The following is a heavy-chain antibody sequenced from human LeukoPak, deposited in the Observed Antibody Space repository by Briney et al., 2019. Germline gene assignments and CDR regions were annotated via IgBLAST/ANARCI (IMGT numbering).Heavy chain of an antibody. D-gene: IGHD3-10*01. CDR1: GVSISSYS. V-gene: IGHV4-4*07. CDR3: ARDTYDYGSSAYYFDY. J-gene: IGHJ4*02. CDR2: IYTSGST. Sequence: SETLSLTCAVTGVSISSYSWSWIRQPAGKGLDWIGRIYTSGSTNYNPSLKSRVTMSVDTSKNQFSLKLSSVTAADTAVYYCARDTYDYGSSAYYFDYWGQGTLVTVSS.